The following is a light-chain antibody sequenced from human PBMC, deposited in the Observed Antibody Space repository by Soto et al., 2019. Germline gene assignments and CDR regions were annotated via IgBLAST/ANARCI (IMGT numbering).Light chain of an antibody. CDR2: SAS. V-gene: IGKV1-12*01. Sequence: DIQMTQLPSSMSASVGDRVTITCRASQGIRRWLAWYHQKPGKAPNLLIYSASTLHSGVQSRFSGSGSGTDFTLTISSLQPEDFGTYYGQQANSFPLTFGPGTKVDMK. J-gene: IGKJ3*01. CDR3: QQANSFPLT. CDR1: QGIRRW.